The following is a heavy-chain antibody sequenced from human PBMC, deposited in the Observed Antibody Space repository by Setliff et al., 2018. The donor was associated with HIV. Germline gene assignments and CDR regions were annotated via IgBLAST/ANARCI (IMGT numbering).Heavy chain of an antibody. CDR2: INPNSGGT. Sequence: ASVKVSCKASGYTFIGYNMHWVRQAHGQGLEWMGWINPNSGGTNYAQNFQGRVSMTRDTSISTAYMELSRLRSDDTAVYYCARALDSSADIEGYFDFWGQGMLFTVSS. J-gene: IGHJ4*02. D-gene: IGHD2-15*01. V-gene: IGHV1-2*02. CDR1: GYTFIGYN. CDR3: ARALDSSADIEGYFDF.